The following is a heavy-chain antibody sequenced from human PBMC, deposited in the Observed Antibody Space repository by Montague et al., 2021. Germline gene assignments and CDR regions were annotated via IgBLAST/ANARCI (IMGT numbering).Heavy chain of an antibody. Sequence: ETLSLTCTVSRSLINSNYYWGWIRQPPGKGLEWMGSVSHGGRTYYNPSLKSRVTISVDTSNNHFSLKLSSVTAADTAMYYCARERDRYYYMDIWGKGTTITVSS. J-gene: IGHJ6*03. CDR2: VSHGGRT. CDR3: ARERDRYYYMDI. V-gene: IGHV4-38-2*02. CDR1: RSLINSNYY.